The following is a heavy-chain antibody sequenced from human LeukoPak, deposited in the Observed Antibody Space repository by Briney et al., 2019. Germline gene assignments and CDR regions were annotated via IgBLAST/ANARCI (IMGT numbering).Heavy chain of an antibody. V-gene: IGHV1-69*13. CDR3: ARGYCSSTSCYATDY. D-gene: IGHD2-2*01. CDR1: GGTFSSYA. CDR2: IIPIFGTA. Sequence: SVKVSCKASGGTFSSYAISWVRQAPGQGLEWMGGIIPIFGTANYAQKFQGRVTITADESTSTAYMGLSSLRSEDTAVYYCARGYCSSTSCYATDYWGQGTLVTVSS. J-gene: IGHJ4*02.